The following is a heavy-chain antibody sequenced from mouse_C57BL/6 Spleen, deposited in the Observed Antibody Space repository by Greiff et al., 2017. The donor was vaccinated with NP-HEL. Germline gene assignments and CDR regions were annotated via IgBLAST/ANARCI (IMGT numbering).Heavy chain of an antibody. CDR2: IRNKANGYTT. J-gene: IGHJ4*01. Sequence: EVKLVESGGGLVQPGGSLSLSCAASGFTFTDYYMSWVRQPPGKALEWLGFIRNKANGYTTEYSASVKGRFTISRDNSQSNLYLQMNALRAEDSATYYCARYADSSGYVIMDYWGQGTSVTVSS. V-gene: IGHV7-3*01. CDR3: ARYADSSGYVIMDY. D-gene: IGHD3-2*02. CDR1: GFTFTDYY.